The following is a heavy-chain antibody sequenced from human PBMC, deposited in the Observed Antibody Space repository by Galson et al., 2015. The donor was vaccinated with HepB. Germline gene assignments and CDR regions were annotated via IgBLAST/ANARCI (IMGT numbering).Heavy chain of an antibody. Sequence: SVKVSCKASGYTFTTYAMNWVRQAPGQGLEWMGLINTNTGNPTYAHSFTGRFVLSLDTSVSTAYLQINSLKAEGTAVYYCAKACSRLFRGFFDPPYFGNWGQGTLVTVSS. V-gene: IGHV7-4-1*02. D-gene: IGHD3-10*02. J-gene: IGHJ4*02. CDR1: GYTFTTYA. CDR2: INTNTGNP. CDR3: AKACSRLFRGFFDPPYFGN.